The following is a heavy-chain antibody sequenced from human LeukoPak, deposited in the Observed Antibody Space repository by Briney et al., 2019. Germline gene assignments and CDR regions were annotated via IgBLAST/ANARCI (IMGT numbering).Heavy chain of an antibody. Sequence: PGGSLRLSCAASGFTFSSYSMSWVRQAPGKGLEWVSAITYSGDYTDYADSVKGRFTISRDNSKNTLYLQMRSLRADDTAVYFCAKRSSGTSGYFDSWGQGTLVTVSS. CDR1: GFTFSSYS. D-gene: IGHD6-25*01. V-gene: IGHV3-23*01. J-gene: IGHJ4*02. CDR3: AKRSSGTSGYFDS. CDR2: ITYSGDYT.